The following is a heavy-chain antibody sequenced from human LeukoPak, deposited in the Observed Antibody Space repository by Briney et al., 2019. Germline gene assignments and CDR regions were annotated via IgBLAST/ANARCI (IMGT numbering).Heavy chain of an antibody. Sequence: PGGSLRLSCAVSGFTFSSYWMHWVRQGPGKGLEWVAFIRFDGSNKYYADSVKGRFTISRDNSKNTLYLQMNSLRAEDTAVYYCASTRQWPGTAPFDYWGQGALVTVSS. CDR1: GFTFSSYW. D-gene: IGHD6-19*01. CDR3: ASTRQWPGTAPFDY. CDR2: IRFDGSNK. J-gene: IGHJ4*02. V-gene: IGHV3-30*02.